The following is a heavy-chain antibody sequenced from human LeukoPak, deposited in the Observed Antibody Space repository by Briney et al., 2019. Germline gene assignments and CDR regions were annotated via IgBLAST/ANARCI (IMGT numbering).Heavy chain of an antibody. V-gene: IGHV3-15*01. CDR1: GFSFSTYS. J-gene: IGHJ4*02. D-gene: IGHD3-3*01. CDR3: TSLFFYYDFWSGYYIGYFDY. Sequence: PGGSLRLSCAASGFSFSTYSMNWVRQAPGKGLEWVGRIKSKTDGGTTDYAAPVKGRFTISRDDSKNTLYLQMNSLKTEDTAVYYCTSLFFYYDFWSGYYIGYFDYWGQGTLVTVSS. CDR2: IKSKTDGGTT.